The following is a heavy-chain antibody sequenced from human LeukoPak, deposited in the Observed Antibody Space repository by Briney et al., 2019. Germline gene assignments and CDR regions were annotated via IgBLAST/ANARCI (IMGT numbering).Heavy chain of an antibody. CDR2: IYPGDSDT. D-gene: IGHD3-22*01. V-gene: IGHV5-51*01. Sequence: GESLKISCKGSGYSSSSYWIGWVRQMPGKGLEWMGIIYPGDSDTRYSPSFQGQVTISADKSISTAYLQWSSLKASDTAVYYCARHGGYYYDSSGSLPGAFDIWGQGTMVTVSS. CDR1: GYSSSSYW. J-gene: IGHJ3*02. CDR3: ARHGGYYYDSSGSLPGAFDI.